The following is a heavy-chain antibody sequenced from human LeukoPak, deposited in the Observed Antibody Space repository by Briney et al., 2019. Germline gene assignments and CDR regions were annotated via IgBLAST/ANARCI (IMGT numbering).Heavy chain of an antibody. V-gene: IGHV4-59*01. CDR2: IYYSGST. Sequence: SETLSLTCTVSGGSISSYYWSWIRQPPGKGLEWIGYIYYSGSTNYNPSLKSRVTISVDTSKNQFSLKLSSVTAADTAVYYCASQLSGWYSLDYXGQGTLVTVSS. CDR1: GGSISSYY. J-gene: IGHJ4*02. CDR3: ASQLSGWYSLDY. D-gene: IGHD6-19*01.